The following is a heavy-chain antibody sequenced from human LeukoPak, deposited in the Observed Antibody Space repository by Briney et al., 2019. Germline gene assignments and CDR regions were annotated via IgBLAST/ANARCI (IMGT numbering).Heavy chain of an antibody. CDR1: GGSISSSNYY. CDR2: ISYSGTT. CDR3: ARDPPYMDV. J-gene: IGHJ6*03. Sequence: SETLSLTCTVSGGSISSSNYYWGWIRQPPGKGLEWIGSISYSGTTYYNPSLESRVIISVDTSKNQFSLKLSSVTAADTAVYYCARDPPYMDVWGKGTTVTVSS. V-gene: IGHV4-39*07.